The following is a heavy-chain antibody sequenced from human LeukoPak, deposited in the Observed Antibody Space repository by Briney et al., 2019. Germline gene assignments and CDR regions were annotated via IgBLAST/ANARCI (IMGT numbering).Heavy chain of an antibody. Sequence: GGSLRLSCAASGFTFTSYAMSWVRQAPGKGLEWVSAVSGSGLSTYYADSVKGRFTISRDNSKNTLYLQMISLRVEDTAVYYCARASVTVTSDYWGQGTLVTVSS. CDR3: ARASVTVTSDY. CDR1: GFTFTSYA. J-gene: IGHJ4*02. D-gene: IGHD4-17*01. CDR2: VSGSGLST. V-gene: IGHV3-23*01.